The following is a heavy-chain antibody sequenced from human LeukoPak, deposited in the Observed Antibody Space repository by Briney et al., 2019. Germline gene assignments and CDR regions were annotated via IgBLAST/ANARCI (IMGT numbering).Heavy chain of an antibody. V-gene: IGHV1-46*01. CDR3: ARTPVELATDYFDY. J-gene: IGHJ4*02. CDR2: INPSGGST. D-gene: IGHD5-24*01. CDR1: GYTFTNYY. Sequence: ASVEVSCKASGYTFTNYYMHWVRQAPGQGLEWMGIINPSGGSTSYAQQFQGRVTMTRDTSTSTVYMELSSLRSEDMAVYYCARTPVELATDYFDYWGQGTLVTVSS.